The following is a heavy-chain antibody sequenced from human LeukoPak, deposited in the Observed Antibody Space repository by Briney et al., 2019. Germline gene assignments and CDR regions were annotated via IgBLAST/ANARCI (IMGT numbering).Heavy chain of an antibody. CDR3: ARDSRSPYDRXXXGMDV. Sequence: ASVKVSCKASGYTFTSYGISWVRQAPGQGLEWMGWISAYNGNTNYAQKLQGRVTMTTDTSTSTAYMELRSLRSDDTAVYYCARDSRSPYDRXXXGMDVWGQGTTVTVSS. J-gene: IGHJ6*02. CDR1: GYTFTSYG. V-gene: IGHV1-18*01. D-gene: IGHD3-22*01. CDR2: ISAYNGNT.